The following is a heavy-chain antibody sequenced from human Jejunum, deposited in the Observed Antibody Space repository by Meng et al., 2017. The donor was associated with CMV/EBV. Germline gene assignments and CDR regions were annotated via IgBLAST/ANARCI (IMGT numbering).Heavy chain of an antibody. J-gene: IGHJ4*02. CDR1: GASIGSGTYY. Sequence: CSVSGASIGSGTYYWSWIRQHPGKGLEWIGFIHSTGSTHYNPSLRSRVSISADTSNNLFSLTLTSVTAADTSIYYCARDTIRDGVDYWGQGTLVTVSS. V-gene: IGHV4-31*03. CDR2: IHSTGST. D-gene: IGHD2-21*01. CDR3: ARDTIRDGVDY.